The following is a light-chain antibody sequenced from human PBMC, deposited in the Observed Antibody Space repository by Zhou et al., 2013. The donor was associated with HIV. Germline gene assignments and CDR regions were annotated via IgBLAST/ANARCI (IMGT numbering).Light chain of an antibody. V-gene: IGKV3D-15*01. CDR3: QEYSSISPSGT. Sequence: VLTQSPGTLHLSPGERAALSCRASQSVGNELAWYQQRPGLPPRLVIYDASNRASGIPARFSGSGSGTEFTLTISGLQSEDVAIYYCQEYSSISPSGTFGQGTKVEIK. CDR1: QSVGNE. CDR2: DAS. J-gene: IGKJ1*01.